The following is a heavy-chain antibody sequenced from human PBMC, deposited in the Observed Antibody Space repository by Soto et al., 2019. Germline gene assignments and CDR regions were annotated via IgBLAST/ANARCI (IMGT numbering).Heavy chain of an antibody. CDR1: GFTFSSHG. V-gene: IGHV3-23*01. D-gene: IGHD5-12*01. CDR3: LRDGQYRTDGFDI. J-gene: IGHJ3*02. CDR2: LSRGGGST. Sequence: EAQLLESGGDLVQPGGSLRLSCAASGFTFSSHGMGWVRQAPGKGLEWISGLSRGGGSTYYADSVKGRFTISRDNSKNTLDLIMNSLRVEDTALYYCLRDGQYRTDGFDIWGQGTLVTVSS.